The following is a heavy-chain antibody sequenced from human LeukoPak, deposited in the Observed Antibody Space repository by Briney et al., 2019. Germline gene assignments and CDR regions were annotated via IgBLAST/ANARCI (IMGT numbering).Heavy chain of an antibody. D-gene: IGHD5-18*01. Sequence: ASETLSLTCTVSGGSISSYYWSWIRQPPGKGLEWIGYIYYSGSANYNPSLKSRVTISVDTSKNQFSLKLSSVTAADTAVYYCARDLYSYGLDAEYWGQGTLVTVSS. CDR3: ARDLYSYGLDAEY. J-gene: IGHJ4*02. CDR1: GGSISSYY. CDR2: IYYSGSA. V-gene: IGHV4-59*01.